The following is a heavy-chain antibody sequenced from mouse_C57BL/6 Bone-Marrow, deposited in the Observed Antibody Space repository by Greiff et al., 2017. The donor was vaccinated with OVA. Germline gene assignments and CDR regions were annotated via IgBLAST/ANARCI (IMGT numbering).Heavy chain of an antibody. V-gene: IGHV1-81*01. D-gene: IGHD1-1*01. J-gene: IGHJ3*01. CDR2: IYPRSGNT. CDR1: GYTFTSYG. CDR3: GTTSGAY. Sequence: VQFQQSGAELARPGASVKLSCKASGYTFTSYGISWVKQRTGQGLEWIGEIYPRSGNTYYNEKFKGKATLTADKSSSTAYMELRSLTSEDSAVYFCGTTSGAYWGQGTLVTVSA.